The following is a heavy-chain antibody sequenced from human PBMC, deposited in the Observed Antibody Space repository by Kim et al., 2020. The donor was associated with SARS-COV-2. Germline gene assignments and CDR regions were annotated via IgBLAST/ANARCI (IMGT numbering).Heavy chain of an antibody. V-gene: IGHV4-59*01. CDR3: ARSGPGGYYYGMDV. D-gene: IGHD5-12*01. J-gene: IGHJ6*02. Sequence: YNPYLRSRVTISVDTSKNQFSLKLSSVTAADTAVYCCARSGPGGYYYGMDVWGQGTTVTVSS.